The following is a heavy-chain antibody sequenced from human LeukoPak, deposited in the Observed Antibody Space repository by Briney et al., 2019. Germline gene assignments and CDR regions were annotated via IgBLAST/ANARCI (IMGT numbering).Heavy chain of an antibody. CDR1: GYTFTSYD. J-gene: IGHJ4*02. D-gene: IGHD3-22*01. V-gene: IGHV1-46*01. CDR3: ASYDSSGYYPH. Sequence: APVKVSCKASGYTFTSYDINWVRQAPGQGLEWMGIINPSGGSTSYAQKFQGRVTMTRDTSTSTVYMELSSLRSEDTAVYYCASYDSSGYYPHWGQGTLVTVSS. CDR2: INPSGGST.